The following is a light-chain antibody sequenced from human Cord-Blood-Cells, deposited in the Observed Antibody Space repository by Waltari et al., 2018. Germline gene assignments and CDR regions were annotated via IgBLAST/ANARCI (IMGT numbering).Light chain of an antibody. J-gene: IGKJ2*01. CDR2: GPS. V-gene: IGKV3-20*01. CDR1: QSVSSSY. CDR3: QQYGSSPPYT. Sequence: EIVLTQSPGTLSLSPGERATLSCRASQSVSSSYLAWYQQKPGQAPRLLIYGPSIRATGMPDMFSGRGSGTEFTLTISRLEPEDFAVYYCQQYGSSPPYTFGQRTKLEIK.